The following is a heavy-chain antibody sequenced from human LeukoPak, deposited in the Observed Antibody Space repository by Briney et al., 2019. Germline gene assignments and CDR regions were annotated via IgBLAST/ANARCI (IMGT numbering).Heavy chain of an antibody. D-gene: IGHD3-10*01. CDR3: ARGFGAGNYYYGWFDP. J-gene: IGHJ5*02. V-gene: IGHV4-28*03. Sequence: SDTLSLTCAVSAYSISSSNWWAWIRQPPGKGLEWIGFIHDSGSTYYNPSLKSRVSISRDMSKNQLSLMLSSVTAADTAVYYCARGFGAGNYYYGWFDPWGQGTLVSVSS. CDR1: AYSISSSNW. CDR2: IHDSGST.